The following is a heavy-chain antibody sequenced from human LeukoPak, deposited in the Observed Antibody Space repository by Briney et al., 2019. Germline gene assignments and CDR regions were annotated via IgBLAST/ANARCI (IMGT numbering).Heavy chain of an antibody. J-gene: IGHJ5*02. Sequence: PGGSLRLSCAASGFTFSSCAMSWVRQAPGKGLEWVSYIRSSGTTIFYADSVKGRFTISRDNAKNSLYLQMNSLRAEDTAIYYCARGSCTGGSCYLSERHWFDPWGQGTLVTVSS. CDR3: ARGSCTGGSCYLSERHWFDP. V-gene: IGHV3-48*04. D-gene: IGHD2-15*01. CDR2: IRSSGTTI. CDR1: GFTFSSCA.